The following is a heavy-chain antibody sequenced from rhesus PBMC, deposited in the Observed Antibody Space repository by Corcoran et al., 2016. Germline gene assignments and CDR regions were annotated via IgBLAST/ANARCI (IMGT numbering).Heavy chain of an antibody. J-gene: IGHJ4*01. CDR3: ARNYNFWSSYYSFDS. CDR1: GGSLSGGYD. D-gene: IGHD3-3*01. V-gene: IGHV4-76*01. CDR2: IDGSRRST. Sequence: QVQLQESGPGLVKPSETLSLTCAVSGGSLSGGYDWSWIRQPPGKGLEWFGYIDGSRRSTNHTPSLKNRVTISKDTSQNQFSLNLNSVTAADTAIYYCARNYNFWSSYYSFDSWGQGVLVTVSS.